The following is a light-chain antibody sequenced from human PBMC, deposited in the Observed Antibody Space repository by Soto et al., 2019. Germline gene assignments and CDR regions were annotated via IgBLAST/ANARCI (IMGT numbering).Light chain of an antibody. CDR3: QQYGSPGT. CDR1: QSVSQNY. J-gene: IGKJ1*01. CDR2: GAS. Sequence: ESVLTQYPGTLSLSAGERATLSWRASQSVSQNYLAWYQQKPGHAPGPLIYGASNRATGIPDRFIGSGSGTDFTLTISRMEPEDFAVDDCQQYGSPGTFGQGTKVDIK. V-gene: IGKV3-20*01.